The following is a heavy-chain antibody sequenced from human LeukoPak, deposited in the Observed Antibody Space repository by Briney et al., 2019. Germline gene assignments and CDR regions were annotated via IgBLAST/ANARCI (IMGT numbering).Heavy chain of an antibody. V-gene: IGHV3-30-3*01. CDR3: ARLSTAAADSDY. CDR2: ISYDGSNK. Sequence: GGSLRLSCAASGFTFSSYAMHWVRQAPGKGLEWVAVISYDGSNKYYADSVKGRFTISRDNSKNTLYLQMNSLRAEDTAVYYCARLSTAAADSDYWGQGTLVTVSS. CDR1: GFTFSSYA. D-gene: IGHD6-13*01. J-gene: IGHJ4*02.